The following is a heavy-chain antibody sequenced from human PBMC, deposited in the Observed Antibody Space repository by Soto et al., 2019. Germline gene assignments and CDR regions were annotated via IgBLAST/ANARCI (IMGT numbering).Heavy chain of an antibody. D-gene: IGHD3-22*01. J-gene: IGHJ4*02. CDR2: IYYSGST. V-gene: IGHV4-39*01. CDR1: GGSLRSRSYY. Sequence: TVSGGSLRSRSYYWGWIRQPPGKGLEWIGSIYYSGSTYYNPSLKSRVTISVDTSKNQFSLKLSSVTAADTAVYYCASSHYYDSSGYYYYWGQGTLVTVSS. CDR3: ASSHYYDSSGYYYY.